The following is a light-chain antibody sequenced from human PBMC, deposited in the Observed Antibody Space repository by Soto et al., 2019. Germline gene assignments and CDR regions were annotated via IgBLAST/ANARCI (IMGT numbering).Light chain of an antibody. J-gene: IGKJ2*01. Sequence: QLTQSPSSLSASVGDRVTITCRASQGISNFLAWYQQRPGIAPRLLIYTASTLQTGVPSRFSGSGSGTDFTLTISSLQPEDFATYYCQQLNSYPRTFGQGTKLEIK. CDR2: TAS. CDR1: QGISNF. CDR3: QQLNSYPRT. V-gene: IGKV1-9*01.